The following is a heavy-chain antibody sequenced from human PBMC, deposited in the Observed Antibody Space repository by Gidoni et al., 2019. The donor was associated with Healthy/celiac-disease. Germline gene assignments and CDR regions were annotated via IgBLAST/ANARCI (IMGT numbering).Heavy chain of an antibody. D-gene: IGHD3-22*01. CDR3: ARDQTPYYYDSSGYYPDAFDI. J-gene: IGHJ3*02. Sequence: EVQLVESGGGLVKPGGSLRRSCAASGFTFSSYSMNWVRQAPGKGPEWVSSISSSSSYIYYADSVKGRFTISRDNAKNSLYLQMNSLRAEDTAVYYCARDQTPYYYDSSGYYPDAFDIWGQGTMVTVSS. CDR1: GFTFSSYS. V-gene: IGHV3-21*01. CDR2: ISSSSSYI.